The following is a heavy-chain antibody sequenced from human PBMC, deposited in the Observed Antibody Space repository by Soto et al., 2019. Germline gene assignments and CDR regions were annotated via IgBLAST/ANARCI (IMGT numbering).Heavy chain of an antibody. J-gene: IGHJ4*02. CDR2: IKQDGSEK. Sequence: GGSLRLSCAASGFTFSSYWMSWVRQAPGKGLEWVANIKQDGSEKYYVDSVKGRFTISRDNAKNSLYLQMNSLRAEDTAVYYCARGWWLRLYYFDYPGQGTLVTVSS. D-gene: IGHD5-12*01. CDR1: GFTFSSYW. CDR3: ARGWWLRLYYFDY. V-gene: IGHV3-7*01.